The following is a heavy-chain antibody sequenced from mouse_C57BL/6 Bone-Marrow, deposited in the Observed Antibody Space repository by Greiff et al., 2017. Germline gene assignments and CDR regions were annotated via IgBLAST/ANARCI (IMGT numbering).Heavy chain of an antibody. V-gene: IGHV1-15*01. CDR2: IDPETGGT. CDR1: GYTFTDYE. D-gene: IGHD1-1*01. J-gene: IGHJ2*01. CDR3: TRDILPVVAFAY. Sequence: VQLQQSGAELVRPGASVTLSCKASGYTFTDYEMHWVKQTPVHGLEWIGAIDPETGGTAYNQKFKGKAILTADKSSSTAYMELRSLTSEDSAVYYCTRDILPVVAFAYWGQGTTLTVSA.